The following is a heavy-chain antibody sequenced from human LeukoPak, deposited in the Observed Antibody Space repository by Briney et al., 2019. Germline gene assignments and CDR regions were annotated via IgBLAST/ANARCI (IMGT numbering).Heavy chain of an antibody. CDR3: ARGAPYYDILTGSKGDPYYFDY. Sequence: SVKVSCKASGGTFSSYAISWVRQAPGQGLEWMGGIIPIFGTANYAQKFQSRVTITADESTSTAYMELSSLRSEDTAVYYCARGAPYYDILTGSKGDPYYFDYWGQGTLVTVSS. V-gene: IGHV1-69*13. D-gene: IGHD3-9*01. CDR1: GGTFSSYA. CDR2: IIPIFGTA. J-gene: IGHJ4*02.